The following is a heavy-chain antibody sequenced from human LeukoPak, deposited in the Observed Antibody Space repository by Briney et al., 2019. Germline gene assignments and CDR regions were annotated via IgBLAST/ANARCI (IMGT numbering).Heavy chain of an antibody. Sequence: GGSLRLSCAASGFTFSSYAMSWVRQAPGKGLEWVSAISGSHGSTYYADSVKGRFTISRDNSKNTLSLQMNSLRAEDTAVYYCKLVGDAFDIWDQGTMVTVSS. CDR3: KLVGDAFDI. CDR1: GFTFSSYA. D-gene: IGHD3-10*01. J-gene: IGHJ3*02. CDR2: ISGSHGST. V-gene: IGHV3-23*01.